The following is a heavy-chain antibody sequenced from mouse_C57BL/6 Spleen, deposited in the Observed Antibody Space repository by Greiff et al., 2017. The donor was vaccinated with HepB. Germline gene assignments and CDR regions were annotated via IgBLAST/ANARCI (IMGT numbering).Heavy chain of an antibody. J-gene: IGHJ1*03. V-gene: IGHV1-76*01. Sequence: QVQLQQSGAELVRPGASVKLSCKASGYTFTDYYINWVKQRPGQGLEWIARIYPGSGNTYYNEKFKGKATLTAEKSSSTAYMQLSSLTSEDSAVYFCARMWGYFDVWGTGTTVTVSS. CDR2: IYPGSGNT. CDR3: ARMWGYFDV. CDR1: GYTFTDYY.